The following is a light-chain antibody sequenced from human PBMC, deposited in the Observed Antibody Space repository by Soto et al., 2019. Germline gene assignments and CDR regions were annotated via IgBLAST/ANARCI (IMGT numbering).Light chain of an antibody. J-gene: IGLJ1*01. CDR1: ELRDRY. CDR3: QAWDSGTGV. CDR2: EDA. V-gene: IGLV3-1*01. Sequence: SYELTQPPSVSVSPGQTASITCSGDELRDRYVSWYQQKSGQSPLLVIYEDAKRPSGIPERFSGSNSGDTATLTISETQALDEGDYFCQAWDSGTGVFGSGTKLTVL.